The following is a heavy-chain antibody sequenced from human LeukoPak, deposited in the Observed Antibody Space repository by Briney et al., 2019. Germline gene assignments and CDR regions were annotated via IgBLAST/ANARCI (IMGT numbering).Heavy chain of an antibody. V-gene: IGHV3-23*01. CDR3: AKGPDYGDY. CDR1: GFTFSSYA. J-gene: IGHJ4*02. CDR2: ISGSGNSR. Sequence: GRSLRLSCAASGFTFSSYAMSWVRQAPGKGLEWVSGISGSGNSRYYTDSVKGRFTISRDNSKNTLYLQMNSLRAEDTAVYYCAKGPDYGDYWGQGTLVTVSS.